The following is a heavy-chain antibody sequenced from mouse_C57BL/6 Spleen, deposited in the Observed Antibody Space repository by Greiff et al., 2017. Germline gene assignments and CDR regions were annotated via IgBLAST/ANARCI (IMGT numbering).Heavy chain of an antibody. CDR2: ISYSGST. D-gene: IGHD1-2*01. J-gene: IGHJ1*03. Sequence: VQLQQSGPGMVKPSQSLSLTCTVTGYSITSGYDWHWIRHFPGNKLEWMGYISYSGSTNYNPSLKSRISITHDTSKNHFFLKLNSVTTEDTATYYCARGYYGGYVDVWGTGTTVTVSS. CDR1: GYSITSGYD. V-gene: IGHV3-1*01. CDR3: ARGYYGGYVDV.